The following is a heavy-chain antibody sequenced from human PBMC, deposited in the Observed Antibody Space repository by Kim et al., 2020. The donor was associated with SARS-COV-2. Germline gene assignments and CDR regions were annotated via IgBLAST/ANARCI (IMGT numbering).Heavy chain of an antibody. CDR3: AKGRKYYYGSGSYYKEDYFDY. V-gene: IGHV3-30*18. CDR2: ISYDGSNK. J-gene: IGHJ4*02. D-gene: IGHD3-10*01. Sequence: GGSLRLSCAASGFTFSSYGMHWVRQAPGKGLEWVAVISYDGSNKYYADSVKGRFTISRDNSKNTLYLQMNSLRAEDTAVYYCAKGRKYYYGSGSYYKEDYFDYWGQGTLVTVSS. CDR1: GFTFSSYG.